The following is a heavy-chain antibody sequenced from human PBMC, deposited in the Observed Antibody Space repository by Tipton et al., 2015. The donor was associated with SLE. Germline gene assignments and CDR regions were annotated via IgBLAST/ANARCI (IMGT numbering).Heavy chain of an antibody. D-gene: IGHD3-22*01. CDR2: ISYDGSNK. V-gene: IGHV3-30*18. CDR3: AKDLKDYYDSSGYPDY. Sequence: SLRLSCAASGFTFSSYGVHWVRQAPGKGLEWVAVISYDGSNKYYADSVKGRFTISRDNSKNTLYLQMNSLRAEDTAVYYCAKDLKDYYDSSGYPDYWGQGTLVTVSS. CDR1: GFTFSSYG. J-gene: IGHJ4*02.